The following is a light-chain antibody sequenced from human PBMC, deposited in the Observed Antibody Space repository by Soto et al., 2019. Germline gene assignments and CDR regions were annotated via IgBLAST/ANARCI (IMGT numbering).Light chain of an antibody. V-gene: IGLV2-14*01. CDR2: DVT. Sequence: QSALTQPASVSGSPGQSITISCTGTSSDVGGYNYVSWYQQHPGKAPKLMIYDVTNRPSGVSNRFSGSKSGNTASLTISGLPAEDEADYYCSSYTSSYTYVFGTGTKLTVL. CDR3: SSYTSSYTYV. J-gene: IGLJ1*01. CDR1: SSDVGGYNY.